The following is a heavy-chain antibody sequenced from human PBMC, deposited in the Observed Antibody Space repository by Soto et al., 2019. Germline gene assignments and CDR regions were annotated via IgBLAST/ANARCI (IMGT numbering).Heavy chain of an antibody. CDR1: GGSISSSSYY. V-gene: IGHV4-39*01. CDR2: IYYSGST. CDR3: ARGPDGSGSSYNGRDV. Sequence: PSETMSLPCTVSGGSISSSSYYWGWIGQPPGKGLAWIGSIYYSGSTYYNPSLKSRVTISVDTSKNQFSLKLSSVTAADTAVYYCARGPDGSGSSYNGRDVWHQGTRVTFSS. J-gene: IGHJ6*02. D-gene: IGHD3-10*01.